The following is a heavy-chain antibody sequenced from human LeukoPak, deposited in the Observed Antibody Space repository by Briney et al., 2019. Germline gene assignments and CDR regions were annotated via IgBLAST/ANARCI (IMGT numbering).Heavy chain of an antibody. Sequence: PGGSLRLSCAASGFTFSSYSMNWVRQAPGKGLEWVSSISSSSSYIYYADSVKGRFTISRDNAKNSLYLQMNSLRAEDTAVYYCAREAVIAARLFDYWGQGTLVTVSP. CDR2: ISSSSSYI. CDR3: AREAVIAARLFDY. V-gene: IGHV3-21*01. J-gene: IGHJ4*02. D-gene: IGHD6-6*01. CDR1: GFTFSSYS.